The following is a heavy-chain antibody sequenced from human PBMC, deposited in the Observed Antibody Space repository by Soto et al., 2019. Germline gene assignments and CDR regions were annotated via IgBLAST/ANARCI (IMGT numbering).Heavy chain of an antibody. Sequence: DVQLVESGGGLVQIGGSLKLSCATSGLNFSGSAMHWARQASGKGLEWVGRIRSRPHNYATTYAASVERRFTISRDDSKNTVYLQMNGLKTEDTAVYYCTTERDYWGRGTLVTVSS. CDR3: TTERDY. CDR1: GLNFSGSA. J-gene: IGHJ4*02. V-gene: IGHV3-73*02. CDR2: IRSRPHNYAT.